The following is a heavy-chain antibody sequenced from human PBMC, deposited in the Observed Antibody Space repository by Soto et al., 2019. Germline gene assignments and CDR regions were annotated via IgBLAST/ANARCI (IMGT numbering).Heavy chain of an antibody. CDR2: IYYRGNT. Sequence: SETLSLTCTVSGGSISSGGHYWGWIRQPPGKGLEWIGNIYYRGNTYYNPSLRSRVTISVDTSKSQFSLKVNSMTAADTAVYYCARYRREAVAGYTLDNWGQGILVTVSS. V-gene: IGHV4-39*07. J-gene: IGHJ4*02. D-gene: IGHD6-13*01. CDR1: GGSISSGGHY. CDR3: ARYRREAVAGYTLDN.